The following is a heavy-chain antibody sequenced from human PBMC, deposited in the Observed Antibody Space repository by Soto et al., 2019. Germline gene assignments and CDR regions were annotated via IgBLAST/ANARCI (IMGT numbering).Heavy chain of an antibody. Sequence: GSLRLSCAASGFSFRDYNMNWVRQAPGKGLECVSDISSSGGSTYYADSVKGRFTISRDNSKNTLYLQMNSLRAEDTAVYYCAKDSLRFLEWLVPYYYYMDVWGKGTTVTVSS. CDR2: ISSSGGST. D-gene: IGHD3-3*01. V-gene: IGHV3-23*01. J-gene: IGHJ6*03. CDR1: GFSFRDYN. CDR3: AKDSLRFLEWLVPYYYYMDV.